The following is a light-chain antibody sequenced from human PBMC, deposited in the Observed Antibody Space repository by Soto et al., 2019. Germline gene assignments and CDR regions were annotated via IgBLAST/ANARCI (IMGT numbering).Light chain of an antibody. CDR2: EDG. J-gene: IGLJ2*01. CDR3: QVWDSDLHVV. V-gene: IGLV3-21*02. Sequence: SYELTQPPSLSVAPGQTAKITCGGDKIGRKSVHWYQQKSGQAPVLVVYEDGARPSGIPERFSGSNSGNTATPTISRVEVGDEADYFCQVWDSDLHVVFGGGTKLTVL. CDR1: KIGRKS.